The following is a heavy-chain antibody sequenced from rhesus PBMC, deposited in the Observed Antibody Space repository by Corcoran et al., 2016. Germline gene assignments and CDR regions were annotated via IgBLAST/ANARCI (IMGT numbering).Heavy chain of an antibody. D-gene: IGHD3-22*01. CDR3: ARDGGDRFDV. CDR2: ISGSGGRT. CDR1: GGSIGSNW. V-gene: IGHV4-173*01. Sequence: QLQLQESGPGLVKPSETLSPSCPVSGGSIGSNWGSWIRQSPGKGLEWIGRISGSGGRTSYNPSLKSRVTISTDTSKNQLSLRLISLTAADTAVYYCARDGGDRFDVWGPGVLVTVSS. J-gene: IGHJ5-1*01.